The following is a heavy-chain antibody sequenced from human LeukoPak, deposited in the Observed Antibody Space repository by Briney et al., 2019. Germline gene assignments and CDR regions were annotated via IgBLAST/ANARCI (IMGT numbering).Heavy chain of an antibody. CDR3: ARARGGYTAMSWYNWFDP. D-gene: IGHD5-18*01. Sequence: GGSLRLSCAASGFTFSSYSMNWVRQAPGKGLEWVSYISSSSSTIYYADSVKGRFTISRDNAKNSLYLQMNSLRAEDTAVYYCARARGGYTAMSWYNWFDPWGQGTLVTVSS. V-gene: IGHV3-48*01. CDR1: GFTFSSYS. CDR2: ISSSSSTI. J-gene: IGHJ5*02.